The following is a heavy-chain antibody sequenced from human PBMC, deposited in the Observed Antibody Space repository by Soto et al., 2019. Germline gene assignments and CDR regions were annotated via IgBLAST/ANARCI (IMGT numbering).Heavy chain of an antibody. V-gene: IGHV3-33*01. CDR1: GFTFSSYG. CDR3: ARALATGGLDY. Sequence: QVQLVESGGDVVQPGRSLRLSCAASGFTFSSYGMHWVRQSPGKGLEWVAVIWYDGSNKYYADSVKGRFTISRDNSKNALYLQMNRLRAEDTAVYYCARALATGGLDYWGQGTLVTVSS. CDR2: IWYDGSNK. J-gene: IGHJ4*02. D-gene: IGHD3-16*01.